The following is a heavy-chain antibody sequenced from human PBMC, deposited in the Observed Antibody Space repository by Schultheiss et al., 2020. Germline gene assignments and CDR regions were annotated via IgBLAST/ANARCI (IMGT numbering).Heavy chain of an antibody. CDR1: GYSISSGGYY. V-gene: IGHV4-61*08. D-gene: IGHD1-1*01. CDR3: ARTTGPMDV. Sequence: SETLSITCTVSGYSISSGGYYWSWIRQPPGKGLEWIGYIYYSGSTNYNPSLKSRVTISVDTSKNQFSLKLSSVTAADTAVYYCARTTGPMDVWGQGTTVTVSS. CDR2: IYYSGST. J-gene: IGHJ6*02.